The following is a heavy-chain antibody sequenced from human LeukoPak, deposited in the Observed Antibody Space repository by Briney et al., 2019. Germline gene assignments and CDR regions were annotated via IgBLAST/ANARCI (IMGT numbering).Heavy chain of an antibody. J-gene: IGHJ4*02. Sequence: GGSLRLSCAVSTFTVASNYMSWVRQTPGKGLVWVSDIYQGGSTYYSDSVKGRFTISKDNAKNTVYLQMNNLRAEDTAVYYCVSFYEAYWGRGTLVTVSS. D-gene: IGHD2/OR15-2a*01. CDR1: TFTVASNY. CDR2: IYQGGST. CDR3: VSFYEAY. V-gene: IGHV3-66*01.